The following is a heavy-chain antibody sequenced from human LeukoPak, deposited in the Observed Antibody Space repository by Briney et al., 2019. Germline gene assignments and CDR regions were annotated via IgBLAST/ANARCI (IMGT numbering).Heavy chain of an antibody. V-gene: IGHV1-18*01. J-gene: IGHJ4*02. CDR1: GYTFTSYG. Sequence: ASVKVSCKASGYTFTSYGISWVRQAPGQGLEWMGWISAYNGNTNYAQKFQGRVTITRNTSISTAYMELSSLRSEDTAVYYCARGIYYFDYWGQGTLVTVSS. D-gene: IGHD2-15*01. CDR2: ISAYNGNT. CDR3: ARGIYYFDY.